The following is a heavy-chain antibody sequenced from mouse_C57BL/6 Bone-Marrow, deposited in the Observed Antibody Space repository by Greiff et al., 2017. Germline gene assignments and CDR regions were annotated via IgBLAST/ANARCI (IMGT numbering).Heavy chain of an antibody. D-gene: IGHD4-1*01. CDR2: IDPETGGT. CDR1: GYTFTDYE. J-gene: IGHJ1*03. CDR3: TRGASPGTWRDFDG. Sequence: VQLQQSGAELVRPGASVTLSCKASGYTFTDYEMHWVKQTPVHGLEWIGAIDPETGGTAYNQKFKGKAILTADNSSSTAYMELRSLTAEDSAVYYCTRGASPGTWRDFDGWGTGTTVTVSS. V-gene: IGHV1-15*01.